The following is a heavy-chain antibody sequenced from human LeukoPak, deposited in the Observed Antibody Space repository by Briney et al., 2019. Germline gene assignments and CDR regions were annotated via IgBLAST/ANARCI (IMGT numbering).Heavy chain of an antibody. D-gene: IGHD1-26*01. CDR2: IYAGGAT. Sequence: GGPLRLSCAASGFTVSSNYMSWVRQAPGKGLEWVSVIYAGGATFYADSVKGRFTISRDYSKNTLSPQLNSLRAEDTAVYYCARDDKTGSYSSFDLWGPGTLVTVSS. V-gene: IGHV3-66*01. CDR1: GFTVSSNY. CDR3: ARDDKTGSYSSFDL. J-gene: IGHJ4*02.